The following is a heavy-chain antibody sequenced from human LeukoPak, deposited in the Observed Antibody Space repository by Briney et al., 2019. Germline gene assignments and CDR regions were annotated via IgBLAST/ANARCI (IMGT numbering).Heavy chain of an antibody. CDR3: ARGLWFGDTPPGY. Sequence: SQTLSLTCTVSGGSIRGSDFYWGWIRQPPGKGLEWIGTISSTGSTYYNASLKSRLTISVDTSKNQFSLKPSSVTAADTAVYYCARGLWFGDTPPGYWGQGTLVTVSS. V-gene: IGHV4-39*07. D-gene: IGHD3-10*01. J-gene: IGHJ4*02. CDR1: GGSIRGSDFY. CDR2: ISSTGST.